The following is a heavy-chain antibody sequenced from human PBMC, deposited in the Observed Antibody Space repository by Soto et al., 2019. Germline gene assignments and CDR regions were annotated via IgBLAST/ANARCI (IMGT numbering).Heavy chain of an antibody. D-gene: IGHD6-19*01. CDR2: ISYDGSNK. J-gene: IGHJ5*02. CDR3: ARVIGSSGWKDWFDP. CDR1: GFTFSSYA. V-gene: IGHV3-30-3*01. Sequence: GGSLRLSCAASGFTFSSYAMHWVRQAPGKGLEWVAVISYDGSNKYYADSVKGRFTISRDNSKNTLYLQMNSLRAEDTAVYYCARVIGSSGWKDWFDPWGQGTLVTVSS.